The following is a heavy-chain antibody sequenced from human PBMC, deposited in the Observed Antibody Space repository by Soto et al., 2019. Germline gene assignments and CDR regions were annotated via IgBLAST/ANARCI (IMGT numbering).Heavy chain of an antibody. V-gene: IGHV4-34*01. CDR2: INHTGGT. Sequence: PSQTLSFTCAVYCGSANGYYWNWIRQPPGKGLEWIGEINHTGGTHYNPSRKSRVTMSVDTSKNQFSLRLSSVTAADTAIYYCATRITVFGLLIPPFDPWGQGTQVTVS. D-gene: IGHD3-3*01. J-gene: IGHJ5*02. CDR1: CGSANGYY. CDR3: ATRITVFGLLIPPFDP.